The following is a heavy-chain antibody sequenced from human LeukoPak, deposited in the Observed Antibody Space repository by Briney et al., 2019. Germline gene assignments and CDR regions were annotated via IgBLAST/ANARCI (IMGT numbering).Heavy chain of an antibody. CDR2: IYYSGST. V-gene: IGHV4-38-2*01. CDR1: GYSISSGYY. Sequence: SETPSLTCAVSGYSISSGYYWGWIRQPPGKGLEWVGSIYYSGSTYYNPSLNSRVTISMDTSKNQFSLKLSSVTAADTAVYSCARRLVVIQARMRGDAFDVWGHGTVVTVSS. J-gene: IGHJ3*01. CDR3: ARRLVVIQARMRGDAFDV. D-gene: IGHD2-2*01.